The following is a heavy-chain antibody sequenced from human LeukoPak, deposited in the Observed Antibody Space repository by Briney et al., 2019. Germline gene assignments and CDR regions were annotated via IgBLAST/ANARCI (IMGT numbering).Heavy chain of an antibody. V-gene: IGHV1-18*01. D-gene: IGHD1-26*01. CDR2: VSPYNGNT. CDR1: GYTFINYA. CDR3: ARDQGIVGATNDFDY. J-gene: IGHJ4*02. Sequence: ASVKVSCKASGYTFINYAIHWVRQAPGQGLEWMGWVSPYNGNTNYAQKLQGRVTMTTDTSTSTAYMELRSLRSDNTAVYYCARDQGIVGATNDFDYWGQGTLVTVSS.